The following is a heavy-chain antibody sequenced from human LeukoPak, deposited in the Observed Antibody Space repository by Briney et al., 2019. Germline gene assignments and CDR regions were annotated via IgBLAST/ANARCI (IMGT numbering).Heavy chain of an antibody. Sequence: SETLSLTCTVSGGSISSSSYYWGWIRQPPGKGLEWIGSISYSGSTNYNPSLKSRVTISVDTSKNQFSLKLSSVTAADTAVYYCARRYSSGLYNWFDPWGQGTLVTVSS. CDR2: ISYSGST. V-gene: IGHV4-39*07. D-gene: IGHD3-22*01. J-gene: IGHJ5*02. CDR1: GGSISSSSYY. CDR3: ARRYSSGLYNWFDP.